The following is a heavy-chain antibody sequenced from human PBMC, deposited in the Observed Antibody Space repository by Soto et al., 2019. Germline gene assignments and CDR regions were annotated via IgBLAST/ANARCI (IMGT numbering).Heavy chain of an antibody. Sequence: GRSLRLSCAASGFTFSSYAMHWVRQAPGKGLEWVAVISYDGSNKYYADSVKGRFTISRDNSKNTLYLQMNSLRAEDTAVYYCARGVLLRYFDWPKGYFDYWGQGTLVTVSS. CDR3: ARGVLLRYFDWPKGYFDY. CDR1: GFTFSSYA. CDR2: ISYDGSNK. D-gene: IGHD3-9*01. J-gene: IGHJ4*02. V-gene: IGHV3-30-3*01.